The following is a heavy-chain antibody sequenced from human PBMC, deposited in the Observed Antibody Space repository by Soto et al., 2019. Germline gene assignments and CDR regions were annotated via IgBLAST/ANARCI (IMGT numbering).Heavy chain of an antibody. CDR2: ISYDGSNK. J-gene: IGHJ6*02. Sequence: QVQLVESGGGVVQPGRSLRLSCAASGFTFSSYGMHWVRQAPGKGLEWVAVISYDGSNKYYADSVKGRFTISRDNSKNTLYLQMNSLRADDTAVYYCAKARGYCSGRSCTREPGLDVWGQGTTVTVSS. V-gene: IGHV3-30*18. CDR3: AKARGYCSGRSCTREPGLDV. CDR1: GFTFSSYG. D-gene: IGHD2-15*01.